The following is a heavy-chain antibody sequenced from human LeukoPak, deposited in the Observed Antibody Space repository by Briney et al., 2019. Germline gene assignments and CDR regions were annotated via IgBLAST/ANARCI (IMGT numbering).Heavy chain of an antibody. J-gene: IGHJ6*02. CDR3: ACTYGSGSSDYYGMDV. CDR2: IIPILGIA. D-gene: IGHD3-10*01. Sequence: GASVKVSCKASGGTFSSYAISWVRQAPGQGLEWMGRIIPILGIANYAQKFQGRVTITADKSTSTAYMELSSLRSEDTAVYYCACTYGSGSSDYYGMDVWGQGTTVTVSS. CDR1: GGTFSSYA. V-gene: IGHV1-69*04.